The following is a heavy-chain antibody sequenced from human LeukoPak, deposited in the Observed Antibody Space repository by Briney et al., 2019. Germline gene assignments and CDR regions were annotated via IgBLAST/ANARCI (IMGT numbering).Heavy chain of an antibody. CDR1: GFSFSNYA. Sequence: GGSLRLSCGASGFSFSNYAMSWVRQAPGKGLEWVSGINDSGSTRFYVDSVKGRFTSSRDNPKNTLYLQMNSLGAEDTAVYYCAKDLTYSSSWHFGYWGQGTLVTVSS. V-gene: IGHV3-23*01. CDR3: AKDLTYSSSWHFGY. J-gene: IGHJ4*02. D-gene: IGHD6-13*01. CDR2: INDSGSTR.